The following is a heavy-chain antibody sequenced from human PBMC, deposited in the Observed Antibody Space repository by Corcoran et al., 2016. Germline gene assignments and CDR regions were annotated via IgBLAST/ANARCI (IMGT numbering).Heavy chain of an antibody. J-gene: IGHJ4*02. CDR2: IYPGNSDA. Sequence: EVQLVQSGAEVKKPGGSLRISCKGYGYIFTSYWIGWVRQMPGKGLEWMAIIYPGNSDARYNPSLQGQVTISADKSITTAYLQWNSLKASDTAMYYCARQTGSTGWSFGYWGQGTLVTVSS. CDR3: ARQTGSTGWSFGY. V-gene: IGHV5-51*01. CDR1: GYIFTSYW. D-gene: IGHD2-15*01.